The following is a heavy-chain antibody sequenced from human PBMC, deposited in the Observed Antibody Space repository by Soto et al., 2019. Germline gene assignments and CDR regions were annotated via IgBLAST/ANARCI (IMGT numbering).Heavy chain of an antibody. D-gene: IGHD5-12*01. CDR1: GGSMSSYY. Sequence: QVQLQESGPGLVKPSETLSLTCAVSGGSMSSYYWIWIRQPPGKRPEWSGYIYYSGYTTYNPSLKSRVTISVDTSQNQFSLKLSSVTAAETVVYYCARDSVGSGYDWGQGTLVTVSS. J-gene: IGHJ4*02. V-gene: IGHV4-59*01. CDR3: ARDSVGSGYD. CDR2: IYYSGYT.